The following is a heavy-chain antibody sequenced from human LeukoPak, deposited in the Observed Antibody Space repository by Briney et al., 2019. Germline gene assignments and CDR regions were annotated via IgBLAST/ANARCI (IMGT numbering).Heavy chain of an antibody. V-gene: IGHV4-34*01. Sequence: PSETLSLTCAVYGGSFSGYYWSWIRQPPGKGLEWIGEINHSGSTNYNPSLKSRVTIPVDTSKNQFSLKLSSVTAADTAVYYCARRTVQRWLQFPQAGYFDYWGQGTLVTVSS. D-gene: IGHD5-24*01. CDR2: INHSGST. J-gene: IGHJ4*02. CDR1: GGSFSGYY. CDR3: ARRTVQRWLQFPQAGYFDY.